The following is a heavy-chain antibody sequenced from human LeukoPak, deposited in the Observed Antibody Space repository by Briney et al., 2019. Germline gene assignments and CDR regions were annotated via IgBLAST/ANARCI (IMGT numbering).Heavy chain of an antibody. CDR2: INPNSGGT. Sequence: ASVKVSCKASGYTFTGYYMHWVRQAPGQGLERMGWINPNSGGTNYAQKFQGRVTMTRDTSISTAYMELSELRSDDTAVYYCAGQKDPRPIDYWGQGTLITVSS. V-gene: IGHV1-2*02. CDR1: GYTFTGYY. CDR3: AGQKDPRPIDY. J-gene: IGHJ4*02.